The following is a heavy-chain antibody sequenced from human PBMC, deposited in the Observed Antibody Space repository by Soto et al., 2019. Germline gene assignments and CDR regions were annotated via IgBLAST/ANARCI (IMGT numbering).Heavy chain of an antibody. CDR3: ARVHYDFWSGYFNYHYYMDV. CDR1: GGTFSSYT. CDR2: IIPNLGIA. V-gene: IGHV1-69*02. J-gene: IGHJ6*03. D-gene: IGHD3-3*01. Sequence: SVKVSCKASGGTFSSYTISWVRQAPGQGLEWMGRIIPNLGIANYAQKFQGRVTMTRDNSISTAYMELSSLRSEDTAVYYCARVHYDFWSGYFNYHYYMDVWGEGTTVTVSS.